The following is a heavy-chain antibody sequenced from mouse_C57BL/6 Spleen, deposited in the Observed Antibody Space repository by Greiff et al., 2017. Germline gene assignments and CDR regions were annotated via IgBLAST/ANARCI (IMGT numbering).Heavy chain of an antibody. Sequence: EVKLVESGGGLVQPGGSLKLSCAASGFTFSDYYMYWVRQTPEKRLEWVAYISNGGGSTYYPDTVKGRFTISRDNAKNTLYLQMSRLKSEDTAMYYCARQGYYYGSSYDYAMDYWGQGTSVTVSS. V-gene: IGHV5-12*01. CDR3: ARQGYYYGSSYDYAMDY. CDR2: ISNGGGST. J-gene: IGHJ4*01. CDR1: GFTFSDYY. D-gene: IGHD1-1*01.